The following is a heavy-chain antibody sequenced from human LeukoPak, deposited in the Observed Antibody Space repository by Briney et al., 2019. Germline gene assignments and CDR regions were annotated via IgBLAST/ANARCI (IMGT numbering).Heavy chain of an antibody. Sequence: SETLSLTCTVSGGSISSSSYYWGWIRQPPGKGLEWIGSIYYSGSTYYNPSLKSRVTISVDTSKNQFSLKLSSVTAADTAVYYCARRSPYSSGWTPSAAFDIWGQGTMVTVSS. CDR3: ARRSPYSSGWTPSAAFDI. V-gene: IGHV4-39*01. D-gene: IGHD6-19*01. CDR2: IYYSGST. CDR1: GGSISSSSYY. J-gene: IGHJ3*02.